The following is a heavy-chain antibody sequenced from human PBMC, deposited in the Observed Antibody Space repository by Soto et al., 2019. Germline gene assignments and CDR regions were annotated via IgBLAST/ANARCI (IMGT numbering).Heavy chain of an antibody. J-gene: IGHJ4*02. CDR3: AKGGHLSFFDY. V-gene: IGHV3-23*01. Sequence: GGSLRLSCAASGLTFSHYAMTWVRQAPGKGPEWVSTVSGIGDETFYADSVRGRFTISRDNSKDTFYLVMNSLRVDDTAVYYCAKGGHLSFFDYWGQGTLVTVSS. CDR1: GLTFSHYA. CDR2: VSGIGDET.